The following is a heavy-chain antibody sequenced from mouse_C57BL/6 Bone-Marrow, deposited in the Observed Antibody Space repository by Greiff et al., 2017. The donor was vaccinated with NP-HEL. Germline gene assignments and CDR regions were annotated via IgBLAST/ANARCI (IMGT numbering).Heavy chain of an antibody. V-gene: IGHV1-4*01. CDR1: GYTFTSYT. J-gene: IGHJ1*03. D-gene: IGHD1-1*01. CDR3: ARFGGVYYYGSSFPSFDV. CDR2: INPSSGYT. Sequence: QVQLQQQSGAELARPGASVKMSCKASGYTFTSYTMHWVKQRPGQGLEWIGYINPSSGYTKYNQKFKDKATLTADKSSSTAYMQLSSLTSEDSAVYYCARFGGVYYYGSSFPSFDVWGTGTTVTVSS.